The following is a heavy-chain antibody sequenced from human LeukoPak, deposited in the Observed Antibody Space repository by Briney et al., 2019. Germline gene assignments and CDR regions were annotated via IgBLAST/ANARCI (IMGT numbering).Heavy chain of an antibody. CDR3: AKDRWEQWLGVSYYDYGMDV. D-gene: IGHD6-19*01. Sequence: PGGSLRLSCAASGFTFSSCAMSWVRQAPEKGLEWVSGISGGGGGTNYADSVKGRFTISRDNPKNTLYLEMNHLRVEDTAVYYCAKDRWEQWLGVSYYDYGMDVWGKGTTVTVSS. CDR2: ISGGGGGT. V-gene: IGHV3-23*01. J-gene: IGHJ6*04. CDR1: GFTFSSCA.